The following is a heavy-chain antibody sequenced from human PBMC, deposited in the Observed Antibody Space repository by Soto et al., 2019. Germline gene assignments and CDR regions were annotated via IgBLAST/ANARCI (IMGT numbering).Heavy chain of an antibody. CDR1: GFTFNNYG. CDR3: ARDRYSYDSRAYQGVDWYFDL. J-gene: IGHJ2*01. D-gene: IGHD3-22*01. Sequence: GSLRLSCAASGFTFNNYGMHWVRQAPGKGLEWVAVIWYDGSHESYADSVKGRFTISRDNSKNTLYLQMNSLRAEDTAVYYCARDRYSYDSRAYQGVDWYFDLWGRGTLVTVSS. CDR2: IWYDGSHE. V-gene: IGHV3-33*01.